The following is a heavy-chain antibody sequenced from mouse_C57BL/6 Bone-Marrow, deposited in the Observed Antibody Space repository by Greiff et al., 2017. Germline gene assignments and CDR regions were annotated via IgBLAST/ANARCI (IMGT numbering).Heavy chain of an antibody. CDR2: IHPNSGST. CDR1: GYTFTSYW. J-gene: IGHJ4*01. CDR3: ARLRRVYYAMDY. V-gene: IGHV1-64*01. Sequence: QVQLQQPGAELVKPGASVKLSCKASGYTFTSYWMHWVKQRPGQGLEWIGMIHPNSGSTNYNEKFKSKATLTVDKSSSTAYMQLSGLTSEDSAVYYCARLRRVYYAMDYWGQGTSVTVSS.